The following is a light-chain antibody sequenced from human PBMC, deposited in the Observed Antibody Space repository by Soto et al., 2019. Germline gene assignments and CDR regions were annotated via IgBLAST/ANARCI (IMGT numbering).Light chain of an antibody. Sequence: QSVLTQPPSSSASPGESARLTCTLPSDINVGSYNKYWYQQKPGSPPRYLLYYYSDSDKGQGSGVPSRFSGSNDASANTGILLISGLQSEDEADYYCMIWPSNAVVFGGGTKLTVL. V-gene: IGLV5-37*01. CDR3: MIWPSNAVV. CDR1: SDINVGSYN. CDR2: YYSDSDK. J-gene: IGLJ2*01.